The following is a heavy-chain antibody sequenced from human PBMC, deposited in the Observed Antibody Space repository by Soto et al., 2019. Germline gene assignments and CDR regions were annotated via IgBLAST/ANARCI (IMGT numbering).Heavy chain of an antibody. CDR1: GYTFTSYY. CDR3: AREGCSSTSFLVGGFRYYCDYLDV. CDR2: INPSGGST. V-gene: IGHV1-46*03. J-gene: IGHJ6*03. Sequence: ASVKVSCKASGYTFTSYYMHWVRQAPGQGLEWMGIINPSGGSTSYAQRFQGRVTMTRDTSTSTVYMELSSLRSEDTAVYYCAREGCSSTSFLVGGFRYYCDYLDVWGKGTTVIVS. D-gene: IGHD2-2*01.